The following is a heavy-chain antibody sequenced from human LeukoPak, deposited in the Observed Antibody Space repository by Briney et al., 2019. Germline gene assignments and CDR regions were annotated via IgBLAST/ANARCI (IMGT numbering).Heavy chain of an antibody. J-gene: IGHJ1*01. CDR2: ISGSGGST. D-gene: IGHD5-24*01. Sequence: PGGSLRLSCAASGFTFSSYGMSWVRQAPGKGLEWVSAISGSGGSTYYADSVKGRFTISRDNSKNTLYLQMNSLRAEDTAVYYCAKDERGRWLQSVQHWGQGTLVTVSS. CDR1: GFTFSSYG. V-gene: IGHV3-23*01. CDR3: AKDERGRWLQSVQH.